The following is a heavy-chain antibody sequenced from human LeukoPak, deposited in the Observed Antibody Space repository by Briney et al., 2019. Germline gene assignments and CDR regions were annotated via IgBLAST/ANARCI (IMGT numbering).Heavy chain of an antibody. CDR3: AKARARVPDSKANIDY. CDR1: GYTFTGYY. Sequence: GASVKVSCKASGYTFTGYYMHWVRQAPGQGLEWMGWINPNSGGTNYAQKFQGRVTMNRDTSISTAYMELRRLRPDDTAVYYCAKARARVPDSKANIDYWGQGTLVTVSS. J-gene: IGHJ4*02. V-gene: IGHV1-2*02. CDR2: INPNSGGT. D-gene: IGHD3-22*01.